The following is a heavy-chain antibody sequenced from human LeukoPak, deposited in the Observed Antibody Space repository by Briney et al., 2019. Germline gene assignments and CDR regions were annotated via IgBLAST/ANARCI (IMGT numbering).Heavy chain of an antibody. J-gene: IGHJ5*02. V-gene: IGHV4-59*12. D-gene: IGHD2-15*01. CDR2: IYYSGNS. CDR3: ASGLVVAATRGGKWFDP. CDR1: GGSISTYY. Sequence: SETLSLTCTVSGGSISTYYWSWIRQPPGKGLEWIGYIYYSGNSNYNPSLKSRVTISVDTSKNQFSLKLSSVTAADTAVYYCASGLVVAATRGGKWFDPWGQGTLVTVSS.